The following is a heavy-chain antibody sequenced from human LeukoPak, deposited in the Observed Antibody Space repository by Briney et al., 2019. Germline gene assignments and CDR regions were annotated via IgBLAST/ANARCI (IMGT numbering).Heavy chain of an antibody. J-gene: IGHJ4*02. CDR2: TKRKTDGGTA. V-gene: IGHV3-15*01. CDR3: TTDWYYYDSSGYYPIF. D-gene: IGHD3-22*01. CDR1: GFPFSDVW. Sequence: GGSLRLSCAASGFPFSDVWMSWVRQAPGKGLEWVGRTKRKTDGGTADYAAPVKGIFTFSRDDSKNTLYLQINSLKTEDTAVYYCTTDWYYYDSSGYYPIFWGQGTLVTVSS.